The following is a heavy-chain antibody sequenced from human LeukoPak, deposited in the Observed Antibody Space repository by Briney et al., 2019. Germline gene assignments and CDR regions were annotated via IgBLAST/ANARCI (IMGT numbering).Heavy chain of an antibody. V-gene: IGHV3-53*01. J-gene: IGHJ3*02. Sequence: GGSLRLSCAASGFTVSSNYMSWVRQAPGKGLEWVSVIYSRGNTSYADSVKGRFTISRANSQNKLYLQMNSLRAEDTAVYYCARNDRGAFDIWGQGTMVTVSS. CDR1: GFTVSSNY. CDR3: ARNDRGAFDI. D-gene: IGHD3-22*01. CDR2: IYSRGNT.